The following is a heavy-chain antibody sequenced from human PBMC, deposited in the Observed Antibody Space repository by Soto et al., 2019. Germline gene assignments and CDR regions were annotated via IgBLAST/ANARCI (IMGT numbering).Heavy chain of an antibody. CDR2: IYYSGST. Sequence: QLQLQESGPGLVKPSETLSLTCTVSGGSISSSSYYWGWIRQPPGKGLEWIGSIYYSGSTYYNPSLKSRVTISVATSQNQFPLKLSSVTAADTAVYYCARRAGDRDWYFDLWGRGTLVTVSS. CDR3: ARRAGDRDWYFDL. D-gene: IGHD7-27*01. J-gene: IGHJ2*01. V-gene: IGHV4-39*01. CDR1: GGSISSSSYY.